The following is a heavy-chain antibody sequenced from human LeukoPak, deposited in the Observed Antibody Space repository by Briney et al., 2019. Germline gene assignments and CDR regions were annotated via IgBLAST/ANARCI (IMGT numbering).Heavy chain of an antibody. CDR1: GFTFSTYA. J-gene: IGHJ5*02. Sequence: GGSLRLSCAASGFTFSTYAMHWVRQAPGKGLEWVALISSDGSNNLYADSVKGRFTISRDNSKNTLYLQMNSLRAEDTSVYYRARARGQWPTNWFDPWGQGTLVTVSS. CDR3: ARARGQWPTNWFDP. D-gene: IGHD6-19*01. V-gene: IGHV3-30-3*01. CDR2: ISSDGSNN.